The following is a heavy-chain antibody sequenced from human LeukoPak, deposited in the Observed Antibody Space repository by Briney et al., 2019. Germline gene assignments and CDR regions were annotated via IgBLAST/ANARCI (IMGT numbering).Heavy chain of an antibody. Sequence: PSETLSLTCTVSGGSISSYYWSWIRQPPGKGLEWIGRIYTSGSTNYNPSLKSRVTISVDTSKNQFSLKLSSVTAADTAVYYCARATGGMVKGKKGGNWFDPWGQGTLVTVSS. CDR3: ARATGGMVKGKKGGNWFDP. D-gene: IGHD5-18*01. V-gene: IGHV4-4*08. CDR2: IYTSGST. J-gene: IGHJ5*02. CDR1: GGSISSYY.